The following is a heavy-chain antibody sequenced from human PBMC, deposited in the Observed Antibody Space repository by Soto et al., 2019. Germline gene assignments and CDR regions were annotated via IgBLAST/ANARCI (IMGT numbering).Heavy chain of an antibody. D-gene: IGHD1-20*01. J-gene: IGHJ4*02. V-gene: IGHV3-30*18. CDR1: GFTFSSSG. Sequence: GGSLNLSCAASGFTFSSSGMHWVRQAPGKGLEWVAVISYEGTNKYYADSVKGRFTISRDNSRNTLYLQMNSLRGEDTGVYYCAKEFHTWNYFDYWGQGTLVTVSS. CDR3: AKEFHTWNYFDY. CDR2: ISYEGTNK.